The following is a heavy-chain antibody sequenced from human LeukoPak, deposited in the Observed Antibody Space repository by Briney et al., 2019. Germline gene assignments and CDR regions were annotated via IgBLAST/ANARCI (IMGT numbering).Heavy chain of an antibody. CDR1: GGSISIYY. Sequence: SETLSLTCTVSGGSISIYYWSWIRQPPGKGLEWIGYIYNSGSTNYNPSLKSRVTISVDTSKNQFSLKLSSVTAADTAVYYCARGREEYSGYDLEDYWGQGTLVTVSS. CDR2: IYNSGST. D-gene: IGHD5-12*01. CDR3: ARGREEYSGYDLEDY. J-gene: IGHJ4*02. V-gene: IGHV4-59*12.